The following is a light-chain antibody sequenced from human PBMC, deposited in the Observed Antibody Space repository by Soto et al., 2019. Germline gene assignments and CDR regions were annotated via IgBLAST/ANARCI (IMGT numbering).Light chain of an antibody. J-gene: IGKJ1*01. V-gene: IGKV3-20*01. CDR3: QQYGSSPWT. Sequence: EIVLTKSAGTLALSQGERATLSCRASQSVSSSYLAWYQQKPGQAPRLLIYGASSRATGIPDRFSGSGSGTDFTLTISRLEPEDFAVYYCQQYGSSPWTFGQGTKVDI. CDR2: GAS. CDR1: QSVSSSY.